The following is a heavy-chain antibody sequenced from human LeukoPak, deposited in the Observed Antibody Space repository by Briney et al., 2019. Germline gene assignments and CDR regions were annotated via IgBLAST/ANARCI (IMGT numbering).Heavy chain of an antibody. CDR1: GFTLSSYA. CDR2: ISVSGNT. D-gene: IGHD2-21*01. J-gene: IGHJ4*02. Sequence: AGGSLRVSCAASGFTLSSYAMSWVRQAPGKGLEWVSAISVSGNTYHADSVKGRFTISRDSSKNTLFLQMNRLRPEDAAVYYCAKAPVTTCRGAYCYPFDYWGQGTLVTVSS. CDR3: AKAPVTTCRGAYCYPFDY. V-gene: IGHV3-23*01.